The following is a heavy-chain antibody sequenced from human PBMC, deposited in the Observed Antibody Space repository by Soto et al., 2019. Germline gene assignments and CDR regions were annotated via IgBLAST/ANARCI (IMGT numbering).Heavy chain of an antibody. CDR2: INYSGST. J-gene: IGHJ3*02. CDR3: ATTNTSTVAGLAFDI. V-gene: IGHV4-39*01. D-gene: IGHD4-17*01. Sequence: SETLSLTCTVSGGSISSSSYYWGWIRQPPGKGLEWIGSINYSGSTNYNPSLKSRVTISVDTSKNQFSLKLSSVTAADTAVYYCATTNTSTVAGLAFDIWGQGTMVTVSS. CDR1: GGSISSSSYY.